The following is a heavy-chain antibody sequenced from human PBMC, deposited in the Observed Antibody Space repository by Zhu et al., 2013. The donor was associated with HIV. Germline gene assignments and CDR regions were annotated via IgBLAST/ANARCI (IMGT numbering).Heavy chain of an antibody. CDR2: IIPIFGTA. D-gene: IGHD3-22*01. V-gene: IGHV1-69*01. CDR1: GGTFSSYA. J-gene: IGHJ4*02. CDR3: ARGQRNYYDSSGYYYGFDY. Sequence: QVQLVQSGAEVKKPGSSVKVSCKASGGTFSSYAISWVRQAPGQGLEWMGGIIPIFGTANYAQKFQGRVTITADESTSTAYMELSSLRSEDTAVYYCARGQRNYYDSSGYYYGFDYWGQGTLVTVSS.